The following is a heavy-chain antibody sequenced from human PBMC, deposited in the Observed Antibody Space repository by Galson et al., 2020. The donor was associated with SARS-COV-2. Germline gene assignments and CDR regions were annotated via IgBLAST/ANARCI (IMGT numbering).Heavy chain of an antibody. J-gene: IGHJ6*03. V-gene: IGHV3-11*06. CDR2: ISSSSSYT. CDR1: GFTFSDYY. CDR3: AKYNRMIYYYYMDV. Sequence: GESLKISCAASGFTFSDYYMSWIRQAPGKGLEWVSYISSSSSYTNYADSVKGRFTISRDNAKNSLYLQMNSLRAEDTAVYYCAKYNRMIYYYYMDVWGKGTTVTVSS. D-gene: IGHD1-1*01.